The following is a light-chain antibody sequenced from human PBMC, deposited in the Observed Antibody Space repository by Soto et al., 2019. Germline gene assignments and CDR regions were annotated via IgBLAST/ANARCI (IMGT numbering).Light chain of an antibody. Sequence: QSVLTQPASVSGSPGQAITISCTGSSSDVGGYNYVSWYQQHSGKAPKLMIYDVSNRPSGVSNRFSGSKSGNTASLTISGLQAQDEADYYCSSYTSSNIVVFGGGTKLTVL. CDR1: SSDVGGYNY. CDR3: SSYTSSNIVV. CDR2: DVS. V-gene: IGLV2-14*01. J-gene: IGLJ2*01.